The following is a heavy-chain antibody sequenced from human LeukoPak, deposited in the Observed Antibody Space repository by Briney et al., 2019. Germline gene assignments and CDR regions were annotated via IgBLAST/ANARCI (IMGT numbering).Heavy chain of an antibody. V-gene: IGHV3-48*03. J-gene: IGHJ3*02. CDR2: ISSSGSTI. CDR1: GFTFSSYE. D-gene: IGHD4-17*01. Sequence: GGSLRLSCAASGFTFSSYEMNWVRQAPGKGLEWVSYISSSGSTIYYADSVKGRFTISRDNAKNSLYLQMNSLRAEDTAVYYCARAYGDHADAFDIWGQRTMVTVSS. CDR3: ARAYGDHADAFDI.